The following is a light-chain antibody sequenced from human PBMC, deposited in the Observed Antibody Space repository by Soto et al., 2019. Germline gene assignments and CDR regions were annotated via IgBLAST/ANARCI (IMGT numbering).Light chain of an antibody. V-gene: IGKV3-15*01. CDR2: GAS. Sequence: EIVMTQSPATLSVSPGERATLSCRASQSVSNNLAWYQQKPGQAPRLLIYGASTRATGIPARFSGSGSGTEFTLPISSLRSEDFAIYYCQQNNNWPPLTFGGGTKVEIK. CDR3: QQNNNWPPLT. J-gene: IGKJ4*01. CDR1: QSVSNN.